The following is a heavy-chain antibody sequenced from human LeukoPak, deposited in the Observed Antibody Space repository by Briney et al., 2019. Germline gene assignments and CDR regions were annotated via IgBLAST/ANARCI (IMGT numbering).Heavy chain of an antibody. Sequence: GGSLRLSCAASGFTFSSYSMNWVRQAPGKGLEWVSSISSSSSYIYYADSVKGRFTFSRDNSKNTLSLQMNSLRAEDTAVYYCVKDIGTVGASPFDSWGQGTLVSVSS. CDR2: ISSSSSYI. CDR3: VKDIGTVGASPFDS. J-gene: IGHJ4*02. V-gene: IGHV3-21*04. D-gene: IGHD1-26*01. CDR1: GFTFSSYS.